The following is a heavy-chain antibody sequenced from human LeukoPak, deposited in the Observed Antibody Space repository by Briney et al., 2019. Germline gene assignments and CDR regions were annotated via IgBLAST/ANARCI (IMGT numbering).Heavy chain of an antibody. V-gene: IGHV3-21*06. CDR3: VRGEVWFDP. D-gene: IGHD1-26*01. Sequence: PGGSQRLSCAASGVIFSTYSMNWVRQAPGEGLAWVSSIITNSDYRYYADSLKGRFTISRDNAKNSLYLQMNSLSAEDTAVYYCVRGEVWFDPWGQGTLVTVSA. J-gene: IGHJ5*02. CDR2: IITNSDYR. CDR1: GVIFSTYS.